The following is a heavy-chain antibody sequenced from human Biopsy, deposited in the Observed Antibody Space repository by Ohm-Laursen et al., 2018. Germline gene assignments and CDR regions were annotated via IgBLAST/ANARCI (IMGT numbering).Heavy chain of an antibody. J-gene: IGHJ6*02. CDR2: INQSGST. CDR1: GRTFSDYR. Sequence: SETLSLTCVVFGRTFSDYRWTWIRQPPGKGLEWIGQINQSGSTNYNPSLKSRVTISADASKYEFSLRLTSVTAADTAVYYCALETTYCSGNRCYPDGMDVWGQGTTVTVSS. D-gene: IGHD2-15*01. CDR3: ALETTYCSGNRCYPDGMDV. V-gene: IGHV4-34*08.